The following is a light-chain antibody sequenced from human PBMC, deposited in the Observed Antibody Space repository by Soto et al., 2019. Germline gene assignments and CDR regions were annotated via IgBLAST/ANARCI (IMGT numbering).Light chain of an antibody. CDR2: EVT. Sequence: QSALTQPASVSGSPGQSITISCTGTSSDVGNFSYVSWYQQHPGEAPKLMIYEVTDRPSGVANRFSGSKSGNTASLTISGLQAEDEADYYCSSYTPSTTVIFGGGTQLTVL. CDR3: SSYTPSTTVI. CDR1: SSDVGNFSY. V-gene: IGLV2-14*01. J-gene: IGLJ2*01.